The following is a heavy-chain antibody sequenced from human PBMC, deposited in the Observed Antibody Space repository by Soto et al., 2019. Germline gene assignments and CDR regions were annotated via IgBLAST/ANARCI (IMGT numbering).Heavy chain of an antibody. V-gene: IGHV3-23*01. CDR2: ISGTASRT. CDR3: ATYFRYFEN. Sequence: VGSLRLSCACSVFTPTTTPLSCVRHPPGKWLEWVTTISGTASRTYYVDSVKGRFFISRDNSKNTVTLQMNNLTLDDTAVYYCATYFRYFENWGQGTQVTVSS. D-gene: IGHD3-9*01. CDR1: VFTPTTTP. J-gene: IGHJ4*02.